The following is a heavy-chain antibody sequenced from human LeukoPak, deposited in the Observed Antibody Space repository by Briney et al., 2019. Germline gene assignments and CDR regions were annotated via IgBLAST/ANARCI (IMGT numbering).Heavy chain of an antibody. CDR1: GFTFSSYS. D-gene: IGHD1-14*01. Sequence: GGSLRLSCAASGFTFSSYSINWVRQAPGKGLEWLSYISSSSRTISYADSLKGRFTVSRDNAKNSLDLQVNSLRVEDTAVYYCARVGTSDWTSDYWGRGTLVTVSS. V-gene: IGHV3-48*04. J-gene: IGHJ4*02. CDR2: ISSSSRTI. CDR3: ARVGTSDWTSDY.